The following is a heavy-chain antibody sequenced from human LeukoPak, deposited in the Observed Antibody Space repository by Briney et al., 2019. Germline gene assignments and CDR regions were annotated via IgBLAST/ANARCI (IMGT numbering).Heavy chain of an antibody. D-gene: IGHD5-18*01. CDR2: IYPGDSNI. CDR1: GYRFTSYW. CDR3: ARQGRGYSYGYDY. V-gene: IGHV5-51*01. J-gene: IGHJ4*02. Sequence: GESLKISCKGSGYRFTSYWIGWVRQMPGKGLEWMGTIYPGDSNIRYSPSFQGQVTISADKSISSAYLQWSSLKASDTAMYYCARQGRGYSYGYDYWGQGTLVTVSS.